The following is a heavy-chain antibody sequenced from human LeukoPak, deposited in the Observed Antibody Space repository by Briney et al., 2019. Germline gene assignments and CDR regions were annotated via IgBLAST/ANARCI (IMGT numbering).Heavy chain of an antibody. V-gene: IGHV3-7*03. CDR1: GFSFSSFW. CDR2: IKDDGSVK. J-gene: IGHJ4*02. D-gene: IGHD2-21*01. CDR3: AREVVATASAFDC. Sequence: GGSLRLSCTASGFSFSSFWMSWVRQAPGKGREWVANIKDDGSVKNHVDSLKGRFSISRDNARNSLYLQISSLRAEDTAVYYCAREVVATASAFDCWGQGTLVTVSS.